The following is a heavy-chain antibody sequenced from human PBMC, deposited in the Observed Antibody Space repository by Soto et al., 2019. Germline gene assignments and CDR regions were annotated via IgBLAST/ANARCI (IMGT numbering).Heavy chain of an antibody. CDR1: GGSFSGYN. CDR2: INHSGST. CDR3: ARKVATIGGMNYYYYYYMDV. J-gene: IGHJ6*03. D-gene: IGHD5-12*01. Sequence: SETLSQTCAVYGGSFSGYNWSWIRKPPGKGLEWIGEINHSGSTNYNPSLKSRVTISVDTSKNQFFLKLSSVTAADTAVYYCARKVATIGGMNYYYYYYMDVWGKGTTVTVSS. V-gene: IGHV4-34*01.